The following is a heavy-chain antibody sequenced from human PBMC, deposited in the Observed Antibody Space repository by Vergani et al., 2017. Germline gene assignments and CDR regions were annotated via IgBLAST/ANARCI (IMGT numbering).Heavy chain of an antibody. D-gene: IGHD2-21*02. V-gene: IGHV4-59*01. Sequence: QVQLQESGPGLVKPSETLSLTCTVSGGSISSYYWSWIRQPSGKGLGWIGYIYYSGSTNYHPSLKSRVTISVDTSKNQFSLKLSSVTAADTAVYYCARNPYCGGDCYSDAFDIWGQGTMVTVSS. CDR3: ARNPYCGGDCYSDAFDI. CDR2: IYYSGST. J-gene: IGHJ3*02. CDR1: GGSISSYY.